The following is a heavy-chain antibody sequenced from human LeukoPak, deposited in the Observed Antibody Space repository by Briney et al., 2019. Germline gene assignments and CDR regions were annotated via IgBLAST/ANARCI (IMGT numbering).Heavy chain of an antibody. V-gene: IGHV3-15*01. Sequence: GGSLRLSCAASGFTFSNAWMSWVRQAPGKGLEWVGRIKSKTDGGTTDYAAPVKGGFTISRDDSKNTLYLQMNSLKTEDTAVYYCTTGTTVTTYLYYYYYYMDVWGKGTTVTVSS. CDR3: TTGTTVTTYLYYYYYYMDV. D-gene: IGHD4-17*01. CDR1: GFTFSNAW. CDR2: IKSKTDGGTT. J-gene: IGHJ6*03.